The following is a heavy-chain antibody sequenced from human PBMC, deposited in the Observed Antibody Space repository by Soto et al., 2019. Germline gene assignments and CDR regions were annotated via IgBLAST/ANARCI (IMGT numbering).Heavy chain of an antibody. CDR3: ARSTTSCYSLCWFDP. Sequence: ASVNVSCKASGYTFTTYTIQWVRQAPGQRLEWMGWINAGNGETKYSQNFQGRVTITRDTSASTAYMELNSLRSEDTAVYYCARSTTSCYSLCWFDPWGQGTSVTVSS. CDR2: INAGNGET. J-gene: IGHJ5*02. V-gene: IGHV1-3*01. D-gene: IGHD2-2*02. CDR1: GYTFTTYT.